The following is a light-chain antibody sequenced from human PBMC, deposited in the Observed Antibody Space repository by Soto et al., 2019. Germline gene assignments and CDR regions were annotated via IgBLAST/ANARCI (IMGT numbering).Light chain of an antibody. V-gene: IGLV1-44*01. CDR2: SND. CDR3: AAWDDSLSGRVV. CDR1: SSNIGRNA. J-gene: IGLJ2*01. Sequence: QSAMTQPPSASGTPGQRVTISRSGSSSNIGRNAVSWYQQLPGTAPKLLIYSNDQRPSGVPDRFSGAKSGTSASLAISGLQSEDEADYYCAAWDDSLSGRVVFGGGTKLTVL.